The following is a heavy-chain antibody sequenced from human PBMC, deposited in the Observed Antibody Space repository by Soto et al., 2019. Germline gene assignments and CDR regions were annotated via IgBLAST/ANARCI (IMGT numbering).Heavy chain of an antibody. CDR3: AKGRHDFWSGYYGMDV. V-gene: IGHV3-30*18. CDR2: ISYDGSNK. D-gene: IGHD3-3*01. CDR1: GFTFSSYG. Sequence: GGSLRLSCAASGFTFSSYGMHWVRQAPGKGLEWVAVISYDGSNKYYADSVKGRFTISRDNSKNTLYLQMNSLRAEDTAVYYCAKGRHDFWSGYYGMDVWGQGTTVTVS. J-gene: IGHJ6*02.